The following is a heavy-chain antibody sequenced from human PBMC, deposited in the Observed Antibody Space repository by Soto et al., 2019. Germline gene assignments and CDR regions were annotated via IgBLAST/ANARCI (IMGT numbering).Heavy chain of an antibody. Sequence: GGSLRLSCAASGVTFSSYAMSWVRQAPGKGLEWVSAISGSGGSTYYADSVNGRFTINRDNSKKTLYLQMNSLRAEDTAVYYCAKDGPNVLRFLEWLPRSPNDDAFDIWGQGTMVTVSS. V-gene: IGHV3-23*01. CDR3: AKDGPNVLRFLEWLPRSPNDDAFDI. D-gene: IGHD3-3*01. J-gene: IGHJ3*02. CDR2: ISGSGGST. CDR1: GVTFSSYA.